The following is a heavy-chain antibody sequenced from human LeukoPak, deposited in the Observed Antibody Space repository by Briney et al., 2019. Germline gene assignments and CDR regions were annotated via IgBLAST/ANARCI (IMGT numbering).Heavy chain of an antibody. CDR1: GGSISSYY. V-gene: IGHV4-59*08. J-gene: IGHJ4*02. CDR3: ARVLGYSYGSFDY. D-gene: IGHD5-18*01. Sequence: SETLSLTCTVSGGSISSYYWSWIRQPPGKGLEWIGYIYYSGSTNYNPSLKSRVTISVDTSKNQFSLKLSSVTAADTAVYYCARVLGYSYGSFDYWGQGALVTVSS. CDR2: IYYSGST.